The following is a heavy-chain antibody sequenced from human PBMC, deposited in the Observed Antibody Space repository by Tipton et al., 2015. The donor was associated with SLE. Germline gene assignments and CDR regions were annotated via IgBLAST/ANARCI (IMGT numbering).Heavy chain of an antibody. CDR2: INHSGST. V-gene: IGHV4-39*07. J-gene: IGHJ4*02. CDR3: ARGESRSYVAARLGFDY. Sequence: TLSLTCTVSGGSISSSSYYWGWIRQPPGKGLEWIGEINHSGSTNYNPSLKSRVTISVDTSKNQFSLKLCSVTAADTAVYYCARGESRSYVAARLGFDYWGQGTLVTVSS. D-gene: IGHD6-6*01. CDR1: GGSISSSSYY.